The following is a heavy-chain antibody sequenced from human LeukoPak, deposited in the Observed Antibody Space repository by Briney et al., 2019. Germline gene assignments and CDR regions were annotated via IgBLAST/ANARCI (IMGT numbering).Heavy chain of an antibody. D-gene: IGHD3-9*01. CDR2: IRYDGSNK. CDR1: GFTFSSYW. CDR3: AKDNPSYYDILTTSLGWFDP. V-gene: IGHV3-30*02. Sequence: AGGSLRLSCAASGFTFSSYWMSWVRQAPGKGLEWVAFIRYDGSNKYYADSVKGRFTISRDNSKNTLYLQMNSLRAEDTAVYYCAKDNPSYYDILTTSLGWFDPWGQGTLVTVSS. J-gene: IGHJ5*02.